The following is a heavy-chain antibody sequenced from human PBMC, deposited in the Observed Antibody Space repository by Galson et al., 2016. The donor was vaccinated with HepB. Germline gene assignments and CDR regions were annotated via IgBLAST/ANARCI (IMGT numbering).Heavy chain of an antibody. V-gene: IGHV4-4*02. Sequence: TLSLTCAVSGGSISSSNWWSWVRQPPGKGLEWIGEIYHSGSTNYNPSLKSRVTISVDKSNNQFSLKLSSVTAADTAVYYCAREVGSWSYYKRHITFDYWGQGTLVTVSS. CDR1: GGSISSSNW. D-gene: IGHD3-10*01. J-gene: IGHJ4*02. CDR3: AREVGSWSYYKRHITFDY. CDR2: IYHSGST.